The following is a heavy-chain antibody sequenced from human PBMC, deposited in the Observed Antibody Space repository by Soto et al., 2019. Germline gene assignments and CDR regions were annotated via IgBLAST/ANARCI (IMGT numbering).Heavy chain of an antibody. CDR3: ARDNPRAYYYYMDV. J-gene: IGHJ6*03. V-gene: IGHV3-21*01. CDR2: ISSSSSYI. CDR1: GFTFSSYS. Sequence: EVQLVESGGGLVKPGGSLRLSCAASGFTFSSYSMNWVRQAPGKGLEWVSSISSSSSYIYYADSVKGRFTISRDNAKNSLYLQMNSLRAEDTAVYYRARDNPRAYYYYMDVWGKGTTVTVSS.